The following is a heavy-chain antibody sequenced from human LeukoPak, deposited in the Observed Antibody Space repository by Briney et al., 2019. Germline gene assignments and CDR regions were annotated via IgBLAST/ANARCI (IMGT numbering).Heavy chain of an antibody. CDR3: ARVPYIQYCSGGSCYSGYAGYYYYYGMDV. D-gene: IGHD2-15*01. Sequence: GGSLRLSCAASGFTFSSYAMSWVRQAPGKGLEWVSAISGSGGSTYYADSVKGRFTISRDNAKNSLYLQMNSLRDEDTAVYYCARVPYIQYCSGGSCYSGYAGYYYYYGMDVWGQGTTVTVSS. CDR2: ISGSGGST. CDR1: GFTFSSYA. V-gene: IGHV3-23*01. J-gene: IGHJ6*02.